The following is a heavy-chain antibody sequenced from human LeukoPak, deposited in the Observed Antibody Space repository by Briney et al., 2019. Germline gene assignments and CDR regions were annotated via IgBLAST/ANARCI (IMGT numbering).Heavy chain of an antibody. CDR2: IRDSGSVT. CDR1: GFTFSSYA. CDR3: AKYYYGSGSYSFDI. D-gene: IGHD3-10*01. V-gene: IGHV3-23*01. Sequence: GGSLRLSCAVSGFTFSSYAMSWVRQAPGKGLEWVSGIRDSGSVTYYADSVKGRFTISRDNSKSTLYLQMNSLRAEDTAFYYCAKYYYGSGSYSFDIWGQGTMVTVSS. J-gene: IGHJ3*02.